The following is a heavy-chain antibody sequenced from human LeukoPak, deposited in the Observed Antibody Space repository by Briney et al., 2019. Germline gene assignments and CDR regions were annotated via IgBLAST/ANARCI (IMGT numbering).Heavy chain of an antibody. Sequence: PSETLSLTCTVSGGSISGGGYYWSWIRQHPGKGLEWIGYIYYSGSTYYNPSLKSRVTISVDTSKNQFSLKLSSVTAADTAVYYCARGNGSGRNNYFDYWGQGTLVTVSS. D-gene: IGHD3-10*01. V-gene: IGHV4-31*03. CDR1: GGSISGGGYY. CDR3: ARGNGSGRNNYFDY. CDR2: IYYSGST. J-gene: IGHJ4*02.